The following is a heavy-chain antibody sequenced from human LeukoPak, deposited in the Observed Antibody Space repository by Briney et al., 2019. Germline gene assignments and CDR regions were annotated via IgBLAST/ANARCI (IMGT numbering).Heavy chain of an antibody. D-gene: IGHD5-18*01. CDR2: ISTSSSYI. V-gene: IGHV3-21*01. Sequence: GGSLRLSCAASGFTFSSYSMNWVRQAPGKGLEWVSFISTSSSYIHNADSVKGRFTISRDNAENSLYLQMNSLRAEDTAVYYCARAPDTAMVAFDYWGQGTLVTVSS. J-gene: IGHJ4*02. CDR1: GFTFSSYS. CDR3: ARAPDTAMVAFDY.